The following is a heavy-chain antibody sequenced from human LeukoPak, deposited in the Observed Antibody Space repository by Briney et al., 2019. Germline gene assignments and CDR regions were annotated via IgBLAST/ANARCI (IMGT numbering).Heavy chain of an antibody. J-gene: IGHJ4*02. CDR3: ARDSTMVRQFDY. V-gene: IGHV4-38-2*02. Sequence: SETLSLTCTVSGYSISSGYYWGWIRQPPGKGLEWIGSIYHSGSTYYNPSLKSRVTISVDTSKNQFSLKLSSVTAADTAVYYCARDSTMVRQFDYWGQGTLVTASS. CDR2: IYHSGST. D-gene: IGHD3-10*01. CDR1: GYSISSGYY.